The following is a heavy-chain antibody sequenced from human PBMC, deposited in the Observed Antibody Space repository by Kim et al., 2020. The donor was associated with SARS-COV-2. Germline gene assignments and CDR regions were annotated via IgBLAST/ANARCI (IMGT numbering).Heavy chain of an antibody. CDR3: ARGESSSWYYRSDY. J-gene: IGHJ4*02. Sequence: AQKFQGRVTITADESTSTAYMELSSLRSEDTAVYYCARGESSSWYYRSDYWGQGTLVTVSS. D-gene: IGHD6-13*01. V-gene: IGHV1-69*01.